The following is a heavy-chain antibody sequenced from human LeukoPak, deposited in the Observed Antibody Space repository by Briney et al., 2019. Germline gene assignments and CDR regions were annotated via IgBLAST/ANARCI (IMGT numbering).Heavy chain of an antibody. V-gene: IGHV4-30-2*01. J-gene: IGHJ5*02. D-gene: IGHD4-11*01. CDR3: ARGRIMDPDYSNPNWFDP. Sequence: SETLSLTCAVSGGSISSGGYSWSWIRQPPGKGLEWIGYIYHSGSTYFNPSLKSRVTISVDRSKNQFSLKLSSVTAADTAVYYCARGRIMDPDYSNPNWFDPWGQGTLVTVSS. CDR1: GGSISSGGYS. CDR2: IYHSGST.